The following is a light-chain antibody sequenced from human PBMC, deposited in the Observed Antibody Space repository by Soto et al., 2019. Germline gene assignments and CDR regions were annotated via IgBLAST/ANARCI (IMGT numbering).Light chain of an antibody. CDR2: DPS. CDR1: QTIDRW. Sequence: DIQLTQSPSTLSASIGARVVITCRASQTIDRWLAGYQQRPGLAPRLLIYDPSTLESGAPSRFSGSGSETEFTLTSISLKPDAFASYHCQQYEGKPPFGKGTTGEVK. CDR3: QQYEGKPP. V-gene: IGKV1-5*01. J-gene: IGKJ1*01.